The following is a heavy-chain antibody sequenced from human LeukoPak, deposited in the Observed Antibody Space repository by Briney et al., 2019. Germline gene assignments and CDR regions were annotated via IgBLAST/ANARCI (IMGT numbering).Heavy chain of an antibody. Sequence: PSETLSLTCTVSGSSINNYYWSWIRQPPGKGLEWSGYIYYSGSANYNPSLKSRVTISVDTSKNQFSLKLSSVTAADTAVYYCARGIVAYCGGDCFSYYYYMDVWGKGTTVTVSS. CDR1: GSSINNYY. V-gene: IGHV4-59*01. D-gene: IGHD2-21*02. CDR3: ARGIVAYCGGDCFSYYYYMDV. CDR2: IYYSGSA. J-gene: IGHJ6*03.